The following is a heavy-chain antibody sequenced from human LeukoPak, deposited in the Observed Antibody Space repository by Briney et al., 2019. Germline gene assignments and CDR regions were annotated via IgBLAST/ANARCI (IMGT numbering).Heavy chain of an antibody. Sequence: PSETLSLTCTVSGGSISSYYWSWIRQPPGKGLEWIGYIYYSGSTNYNPSLKSRVTISVDTSKNQFSLKLSSVTAADTAVYYCAREESYYDSSAYYYRFDPWGQGTLVTVSS. CDR1: GGSISSYY. CDR2: IYYSGST. J-gene: IGHJ5*02. V-gene: IGHV4-59*01. CDR3: AREESYYDSSAYYYRFDP. D-gene: IGHD3-22*01.